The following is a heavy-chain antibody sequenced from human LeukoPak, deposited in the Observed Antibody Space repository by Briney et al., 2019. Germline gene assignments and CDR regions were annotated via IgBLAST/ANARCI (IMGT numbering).Heavy chain of an antibody. Sequence: PSETLSLTCAVYGGSFSGYYWSWIRQPPGKGLEWIGEINHSGSTNYNPSLKSRVTISVDTSKNQFSLKLSSVTAADTAVYYCATTFITMVRGVIVIRRYYFDYWGQGTLVTVSS. CDR1: GGSFSGYY. CDR2: INHSGST. CDR3: ATTFITMVRGVIVIRRYYFDY. J-gene: IGHJ4*02. D-gene: IGHD3-10*01. V-gene: IGHV4-34*01.